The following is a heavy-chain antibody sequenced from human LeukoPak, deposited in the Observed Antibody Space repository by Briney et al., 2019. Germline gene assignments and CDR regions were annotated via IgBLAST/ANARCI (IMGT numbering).Heavy chain of an antibody. V-gene: IGHV4-59*01. CDR2: IYYFGSP. D-gene: IGHD6-13*01. CDR1: GGSISPYY. CDR3: ARGLRYSSDY. J-gene: IGHJ4*02. Sequence: SETLSLTCNVSGGSISPYYWTWIRQPPGKGLEWIGFIYYFGSPNYNPSLKSRVTILVDTSKNQFSLRLTSVTAADTAVYYCARGLRYSSDYWGPGILVTVSS.